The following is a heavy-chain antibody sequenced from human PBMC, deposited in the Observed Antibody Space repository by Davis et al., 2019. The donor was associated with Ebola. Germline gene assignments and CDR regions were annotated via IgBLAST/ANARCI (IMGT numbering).Heavy chain of an antibody. J-gene: IGHJ6*02. CDR3: ARTSRITMVQGVIAIYYYYGMDV. CDR2: IDWDDDK. D-gene: IGHD3-10*01. V-gene: IGHV2-70*01. CDR1: GFSLSTSGMC. Sequence: SGPTLVKPTQTLTLPCTFSGFSLSTSGMCVSWIRQPPGKALEWLALIDWDDDKYYSTSLKTRLTISKDTSKNQVVLTMTNTDPVDTATYYCARTSRITMVQGVIAIYYYYGMDVWGQGTTVTVSS.